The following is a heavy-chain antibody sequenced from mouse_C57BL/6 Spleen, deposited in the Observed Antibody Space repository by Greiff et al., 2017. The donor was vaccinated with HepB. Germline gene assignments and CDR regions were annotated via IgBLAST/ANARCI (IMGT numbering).Heavy chain of an antibody. CDR2: INPYNGGT. CDR1: GYTFTDYY. D-gene: IGHD1-1*01. V-gene: IGHV1-19*01. Sequence: EVQLQESGPVLVKPGASVKMSCKASGYTFTDYYMNWVKQSHGKSLEWIGVINPYNGGTSYNQKFKGKATLTVDKSSSTAYMELNSLTSEDSAVYYCARSPITTDRGFAYWGQGTLVTVSA. J-gene: IGHJ3*01. CDR3: ARSPITTDRGFAY.